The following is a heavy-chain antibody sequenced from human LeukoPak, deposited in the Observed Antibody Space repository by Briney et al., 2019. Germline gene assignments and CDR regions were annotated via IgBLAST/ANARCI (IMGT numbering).Heavy chain of an antibody. J-gene: IGHJ4*02. CDR1: GYSFTSYW. CDR2: IYPGDSDT. CDR3: ARTHSSSWPYSFDY. V-gene: IGHV5-51*01. D-gene: IGHD6-13*01. Sequence: GESLKISCKAFGYSFTSYWIGWVRQMPGKGLEWMGIIYPGDSDTRYSPSFQGQVTISADKSISTAYLQWSCLKASDTAIYYCARTHSSSWPYSFDYWGQGTLVTVSS.